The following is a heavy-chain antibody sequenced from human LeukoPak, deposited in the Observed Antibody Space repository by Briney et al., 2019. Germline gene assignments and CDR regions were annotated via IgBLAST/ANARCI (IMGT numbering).Heavy chain of an antibody. CDR1: GYTFTSYG. CDR2: ISAYNGNT. J-gene: IGHJ4*02. D-gene: IGHD3-22*01. CDR3: ARDWSYYYDSSGYYYA. V-gene: IGHV1-18*01. Sequence: ASVKVSCKASGYTFTSYGISWVRQAPGQGLEWMGWISAYNGNTNYAQKLQGRVTMTTDTSTSTAYMELRSLRPDDTAVYYCARDWSYYYDSSGYYYAWGQGTLVTVSS.